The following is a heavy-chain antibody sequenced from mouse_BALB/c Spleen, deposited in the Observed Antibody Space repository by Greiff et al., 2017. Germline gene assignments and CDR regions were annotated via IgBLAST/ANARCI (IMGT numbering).Heavy chain of an antibody. Sequence: EVHLVESGGGLVKPGGSLKLSCAASGFTFSSYAMSWVRQSPEKRLEWVAEISSGGSYTYYPDTVTGRFTISRDNAKNTLYPEMSSLRSEDTAMYYCARGSTMITRAFADWGQGTLVTVSA. CDR3: ARGSTMITRAFAD. J-gene: IGHJ3*01. CDR1: GFTFSSYA. V-gene: IGHV5-9-4*01. CDR2: ISSGGSYT. D-gene: IGHD2-4*01.